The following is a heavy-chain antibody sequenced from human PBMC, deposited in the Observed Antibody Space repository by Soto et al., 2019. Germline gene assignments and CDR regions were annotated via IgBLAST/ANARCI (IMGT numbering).Heavy chain of an antibody. Sequence: QVQLVQSGAEVKKPGASVQISCKASGYTFTRYTMNWVRQAPGQRLEWMGWINPDNGNTKSSQKFQDRVLITRDTSASTAYMDLSRRRSADTAVYYCASGLATGQLDPRGQGTLVTVSS. V-gene: IGHV1-3*01. CDR1: GYTFTRYT. D-gene: IGHD2-2*01. CDR2: INPDNGNT. CDR3: ASGLATGQLDP. J-gene: IGHJ5*02.